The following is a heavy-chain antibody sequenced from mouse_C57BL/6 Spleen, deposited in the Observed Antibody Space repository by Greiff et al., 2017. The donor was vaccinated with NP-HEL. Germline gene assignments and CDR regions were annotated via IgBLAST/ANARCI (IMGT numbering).Heavy chain of an antibody. CDR2: INYDGSST. CDR1: GFTFSDYY. CDR3: ARGYYGSSFYWDFDV. D-gene: IGHD1-1*01. Sequence: EVQVVESEGGLVQPGSSMKLSCTASGFTFSDYYMAWVRQVPEKGLEWVANINYDGSSTYYPDSLKSRFIISRDNAKNSLYLQMSRLKSEDTATYYCARGYYGSSFYWDFDVWGTGTTVTVSS. J-gene: IGHJ1*03. V-gene: IGHV5-16*01.